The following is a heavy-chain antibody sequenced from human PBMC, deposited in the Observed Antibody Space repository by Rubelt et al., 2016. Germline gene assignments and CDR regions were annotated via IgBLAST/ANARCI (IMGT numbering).Heavy chain of an antibody. CDR1: GYTFTSYG. V-gene: IGHV1-2*02. J-gene: IGHJ1*01. CDR3: AREDVIIAAAIQI. D-gene: IGHD2-2*02. CDR2: INPNSGGT. Sequence: QVQLVQSGSEVKKPGASVKVSCKASGYTFTSYGVSWVRQAPGQGLEWLGWINPNSGGTRYAQKFQGRVTMPRDTCVSTAYMERSGLRVDDTAVYYCAREDVIIAAAIQIWGQGTLVTVSS.